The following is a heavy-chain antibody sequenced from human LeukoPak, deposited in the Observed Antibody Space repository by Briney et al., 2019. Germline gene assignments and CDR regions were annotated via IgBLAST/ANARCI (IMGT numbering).Heavy chain of an antibody. J-gene: IGHJ4*02. CDR2: IYYSGST. D-gene: IGHD2-21*02. V-gene: IGHV4-39*01. CDR1: GGSISSSSYY. CDR3: ASYCGGDCEYFDY. Sequence: SGTLSLTCTVSGGSISSSSYYWGWIRQPPGKGLEWIGSIYYSGSTYYNPSLKSRVTISVDTSKNQFSLKLSSVTAADTAVYYCASYCGGDCEYFDYWGQGTLVTVSS.